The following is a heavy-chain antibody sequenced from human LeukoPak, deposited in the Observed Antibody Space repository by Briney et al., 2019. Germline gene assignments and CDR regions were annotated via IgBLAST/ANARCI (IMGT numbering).Heavy chain of an antibody. J-gene: IGHJ4*02. Sequence: GGSLRLSCAASGFTFSNAWMSWVRQAPGKGLEWVSAISGSGGSTYTADSVKGRFTISRNNSKNTLYLQMNSLRAEDTAIYYCAKIPHSSYYYDSSGYLDYWGQGTLVSVSS. CDR1: GFTFSNAW. CDR3: AKIPHSSYYYDSSGYLDY. CDR2: ISGSGGST. D-gene: IGHD3-22*01. V-gene: IGHV3-23*01.